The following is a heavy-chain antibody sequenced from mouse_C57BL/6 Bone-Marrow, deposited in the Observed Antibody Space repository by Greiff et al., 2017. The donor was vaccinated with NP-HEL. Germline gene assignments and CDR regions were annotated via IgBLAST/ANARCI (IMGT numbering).Heavy chain of an antibody. Sequence: QVQLKESGAELVRPGTSVKVSCKASGYAFTNYLIEWVKQRPGQGLEGIGVINPGSGGTNYNEKFKGKATLTADKSSSTAYMQLSSLTSEDSAVYFCARSDGYYGLDYWGQGTTLTVSS. V-gene: IGHV1-54*01. CDR2: INPGSGGT. CDR3: ARSDGYYGLDY. CDR1: GYAFTNYL. J-gene: IGHJ2*01. D-gene: IGHD1-1*01.